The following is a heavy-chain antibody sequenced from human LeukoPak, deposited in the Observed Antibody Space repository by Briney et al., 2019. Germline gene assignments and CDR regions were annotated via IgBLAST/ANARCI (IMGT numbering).Heavy chain of an antibody. Sequence: ASVKVSCKAFGYTFTSYFMHWVRQAPGQGLEWMGIINPSGGSTTYAQKFQGRVTMTRDTSTSTVYMELSSLRSEDTAVYYCARDVDNWNDVGNYYFDHWGQGTLVTVSS. CDR3: ARDVDNWNDVGNYYFDH. CDR1: GYTFTSYF. D-gene: IGHD1-20*01. V-gene: IGHV1-46*03. CDR2: INPSGGST. J-gene: IGHJ4*02.